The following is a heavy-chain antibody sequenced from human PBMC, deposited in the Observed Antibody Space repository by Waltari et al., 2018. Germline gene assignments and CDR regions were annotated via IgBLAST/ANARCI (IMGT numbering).Heavy chain of an antibody. Sequence: EVQLLESGGGLVQHGGSLRLSCAASGFNFSRYAMSWVREAPGKGLAWVSAISGSGGSTYYADSVKGRFTISRDNSKNTLYLQMNSLRAEDTAVYYCAKDATYYYGSAYHWGQGTLVTVSS. D-gene: IGHD3-10*01. CDR3: AKDATYYYGSAYH. CDR1: GFNFSRYA. J-gene: IGHJ4*02. V-gene: IGHV3-23*01. CDR2: ISGSGGST.